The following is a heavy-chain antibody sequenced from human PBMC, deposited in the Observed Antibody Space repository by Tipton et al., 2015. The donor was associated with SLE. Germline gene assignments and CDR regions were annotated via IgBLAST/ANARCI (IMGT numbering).Heavy chain of an antibody. CDR2: IYTSGST. CDR1: GYSISSGYY. J-gene: IGHJ5*02. V-gene: IGHV4-38-2*01. Sequence: TLSLTCAVSGYSISSGYYWGWIRQPPGKGLEWIGHIYTSGSTYYNPSLKSRVTISVDTSKNQFSLKLSSVTAADTAVYYCARPLFSSGFWFDPWGQGTLVTVSS. D-gene: IGHD6-19*01. CDR3: ARPLFSSGFWFDP.